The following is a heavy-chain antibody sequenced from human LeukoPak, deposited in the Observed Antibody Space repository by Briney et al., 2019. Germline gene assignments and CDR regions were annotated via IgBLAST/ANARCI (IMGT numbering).Heavy chain of an antibody. CDR1: GFTFSSYA. V-gene: IGHV3-23*01. CDR3: ARDYYDSSGYPTLLFDY. J-gene: IGHJ4*02. CDR2: ISGSGGST. Sequence: PGGSLRLSCAASGFTFSSYAMSWVRQAPGKGLEWVSAISGSGGSTYYADSVKGRFTISRDNSKNTLYLQMNSLRAEDTAVYYCARDYYDSSGYPTLLFDYWGQGTLVTVSS. D-gene: IGHD3-22*01.